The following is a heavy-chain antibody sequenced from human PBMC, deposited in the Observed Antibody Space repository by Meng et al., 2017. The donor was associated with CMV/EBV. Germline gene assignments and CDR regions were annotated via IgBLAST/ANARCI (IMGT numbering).Heavy chain of an antibody. CDR3: ARSGYCSSTSCYEGWFDP. D-gene: IGHD2-2*01. V-gene: IGHV3-30*04. Sequence: GGSLRLSCAASGFTFSSYAMSWVRQAPGKGLEWVAVISYDGSNKYYADSVKGRFTISRDNSKNTLYLQMNSLRAEDTAVYYCARSGYCSSTSCYEGWFDPWGQGTLVTVSS. CDR1: GFTFSSYA. J-gene: IGHJ5*02. CDR2: ISYDGSNK.